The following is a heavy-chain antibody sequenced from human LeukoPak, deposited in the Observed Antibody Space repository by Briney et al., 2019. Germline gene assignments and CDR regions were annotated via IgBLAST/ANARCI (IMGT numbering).Heavy chain of an antibody. J-gene: IGHJ4*02. Sequence: SETLSLTCAVYGGSFRGYYWSWIRQPPGKGLEWIGEINHSGSTNYNPSLKSRVTISVDTSKNQFSLKLSSVTAADTAVYYCARGRSGYTRGDYWGQGTLVTVSS. V-gene: IGHV4-34*01. CDR1: GGSFRGYY. CDR3: ARGRSGYTRGDY. CDR2: INHSGST. D-gene: IGHD5-12*01.